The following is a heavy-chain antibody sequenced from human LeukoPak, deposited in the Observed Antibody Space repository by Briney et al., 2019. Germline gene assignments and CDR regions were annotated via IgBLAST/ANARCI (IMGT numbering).Heavy chain of an antibody. CDR2: INPNSGGT. D-gene: IGHD2-2*02. CDR1: GYTFTGYY. Sequence: ASVKVSCKASGYTFTGYYMHWVRQAPGQGLEWMGWINPNSGGTNYAQKFQGRVTMTRDTSISTAYMELSRLRSDDTAVYYCARRLYCSSTSCYKYNYWGQGTLVTVSS. J-gene: IGHJ4*02. CDR3: ARRLYCSSTSCYKYNY. V-gene: IGHV1-2*02.